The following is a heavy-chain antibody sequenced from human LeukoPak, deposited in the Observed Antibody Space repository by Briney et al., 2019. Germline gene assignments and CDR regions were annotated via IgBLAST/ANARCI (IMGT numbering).Heavy chain of an antibody. CDR2: INHSGRT. CDR3: ARVSRGSVSYFDY. D-gene: IGHD1-26*01. J-gene: IGHJ4*02. V-gene: IGHV4-34*01. Sequence: SETLSLTCTVSGGSIRSYYWSWIRQPPGKGLEWIGEINHSGRTNHNPSLKSRLTISVDTSKNQFSLRLSSVTAADTALYYCARVSRGSVSYFDYWGQGTLVTVSS. CDR1: GGSIRSYY.